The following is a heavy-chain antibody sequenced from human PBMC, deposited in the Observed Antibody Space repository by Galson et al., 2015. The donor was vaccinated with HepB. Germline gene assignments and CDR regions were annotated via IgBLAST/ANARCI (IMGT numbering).Heavy chain of an antibody. Sequence: SLRLSCAASGFIFSSYAMTWVRQAPGKGLEWVSSISASNSYIFNADSVKGRFFISRDNARNTLFLQMNSLTAEDTAVYYCARSSVAARPYWFDSWGQGTLVTVTS. CDR3: ARSSVAARPYWFDS. CDR1: GFIFSSYA. CDR2: ISASNSYI. J-gene: IGHJ5*01. V-gene: IGHV3-21*06. D-gene: IGHD6-6*01.